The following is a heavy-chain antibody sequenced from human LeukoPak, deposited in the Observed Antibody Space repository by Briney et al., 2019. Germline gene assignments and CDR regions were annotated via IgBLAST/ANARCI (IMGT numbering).Heavy chain of an antibody. V-gene: IGHV4-34*01. CDR3: ARHLWAGYSGSYYNWFDP. D-gene: IGHD1-26*01. Sequence: PSETLSLTCAVYGGSFSGYYWSWIRQPPGKGLEWIGEISHSGSPNYNPSLKSRVTISVDTSKNQFSLKLSSVTAADTAVYYCARHLWAGYSGSYYNWFDPWGQGTLVTVSS. CDR2: ISHSGSP. J-gene: IGHJ5*02. CDR1: GGSFSGYY.